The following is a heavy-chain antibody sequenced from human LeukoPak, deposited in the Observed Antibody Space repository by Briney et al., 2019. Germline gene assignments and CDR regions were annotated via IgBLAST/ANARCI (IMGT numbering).Heavy chain of an antibody. CDR2: TYYSGST. J-gene: IGHJ4*02. V-gene: IGHV4-59*01. D-gene: IGHD3-3*01. CDR1: GGSISSYY. Sequence: PSETLSLTCTVSGGSISSYYWSWIRQPPGKGLEWIGYTYYSGSTNYNPSLKSRVTISVDTSKNQFSLKLSSVTAADTAVYYCARADLGLRFLEWSFDYWGQGTLVTVSS. CDR3: ARADLGLRFLEWSFDY.